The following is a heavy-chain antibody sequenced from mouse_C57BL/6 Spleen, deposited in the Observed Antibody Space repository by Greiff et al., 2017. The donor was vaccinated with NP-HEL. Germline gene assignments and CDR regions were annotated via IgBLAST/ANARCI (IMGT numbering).Heavy chain of an antibody. V-gene: IGHV1-52*01. CDR1: GYTFTSYW. D-gene: IGHD2-1*01. CDR3: ARGGKGLAMDY. CDR2: IYPSDSET. Sequence: VQLQQSGAELVRPGSSVKLSCKASGYTFTSYWMHWVQQRPIQGLEWIGNIYPSDSETHYNQKFKDKATLTVDKSSSTAYMQLSSLTSEDSAVYYCARGGKGLAMDYWGQGTSVTVSS. J-gene: IGHJ4*01.